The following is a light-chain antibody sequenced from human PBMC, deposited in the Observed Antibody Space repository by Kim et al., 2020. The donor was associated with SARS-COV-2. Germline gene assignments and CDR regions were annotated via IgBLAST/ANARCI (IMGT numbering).Light chain of an antibody. CDR3: QTWDTGIRV. J-gene: IGLJ3*02. Sequence: ASVNLTCTLSSGHSNYAIAWHQQQPEKGPRYLMKLNSDGSHIQGDGIPHRFSGSSSGAERYLTISSLQSEDEADYYCQTWDTGIRVFGGGTQLTVL. V-gene: IGLV4-69*01. CDR1: SGHSNYA. CDR2: LNSDGSH.